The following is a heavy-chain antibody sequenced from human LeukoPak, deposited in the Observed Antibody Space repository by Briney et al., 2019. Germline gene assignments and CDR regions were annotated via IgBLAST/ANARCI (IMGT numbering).Heavy chain of an antibody. D-gene: IGHD3-10*01. Sequence: GGSLRLSCAASGFTFSSYAMSWVRQAPRQGLEWVSVISGSGGSTYYADSVKGRFTISRDNSKNTLYLQMNSLRAEDTAVYYCASRAPYYYRPRIDYWGQGTLVTVSS. CDR3: ASRAPYYYRPRIDY. J-gene: IGHJ4*02. CDR2: ISGSGGST. V-gene: IGHV3-23*01. CDR1: GFTFSSYA.